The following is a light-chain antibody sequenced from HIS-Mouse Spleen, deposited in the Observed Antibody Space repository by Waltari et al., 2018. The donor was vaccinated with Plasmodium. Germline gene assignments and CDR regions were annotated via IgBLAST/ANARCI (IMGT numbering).Light chain of an antibody. CDR1: ALPKQY. CDR3: YSTDSSGNHRV. Sequence: SYDLTQPPSVSVSPGQTARITCSGDALPKQYAYWYQQKSGQAPLLVIYEDSKRPSGIPERFSGSSSGTMATLTISGAQVEDEADYYCYSTDSSGNHRVFGGGTKLTVL. J-gene: IGLJ3*02. V-gene: IGLV3-10*01. CDR2: EDS.